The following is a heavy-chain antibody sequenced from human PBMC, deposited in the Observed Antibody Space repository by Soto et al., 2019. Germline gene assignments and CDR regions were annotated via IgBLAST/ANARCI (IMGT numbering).Heavy chain of an antibody. V-gene: IGHV4-31*03. CDR1: GGSISSGGYY. J-gene: IGHJ6*02. Sequence: SETLSLTCTVSGGSISSGGYYWSWIRQHPGKGLEWIGYIYYSGSTYYNPSLKSRVTISVDTSKNQFSLKLSSVTSADTAVYYCARGITMIVGGDYYGMDVWGQGTTVT. D-gene: IGHD3-22*01. CDR3: ARGITMIVGGDYYGMDV. CDR2: IYYSGST.